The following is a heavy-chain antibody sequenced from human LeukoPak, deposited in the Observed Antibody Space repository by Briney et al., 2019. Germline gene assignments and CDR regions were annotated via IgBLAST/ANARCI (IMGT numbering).Heavy chain of an antibody. CDR2: IWYDESQK. J-gene: IGHJ5*01. D-gene: IGHD2-2*01. V-gene: IGHV3-33*03. Sequence: PGRSLRLSCAASGFIFSSYGMHWVRQAPGKGLEWVAVIWYDESQKYYGDSVKGRFTISRDNSKNTLYLQINSLRAEDTGVYYCAKGPAVVASNNYFDSWGHGTLVTVSS. CDR3: AKGPAVVASNNYFDS. CDR1: GFIFSSYG.